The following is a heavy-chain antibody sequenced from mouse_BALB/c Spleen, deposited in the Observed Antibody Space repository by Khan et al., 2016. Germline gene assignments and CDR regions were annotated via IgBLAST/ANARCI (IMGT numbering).Heavy chain of an antibody. CDR3: ARSRGNYVDY. Sequence: EVQLQESGPGLVKPSQSLSLTCTVTGYSITSDYAWNWIRQFPGNKLEWMGYISYSGSPSYNPSLKSRISITRDTSKNQFFLQLNSVTTEDTATYYCARSRGNYVDYWGQGTTLTVSS. CDR1: GYSITSDYA. CDR2: ISYSGSP. V-gene: IGHV3-2*02. J-gene: IGHJ2*01.